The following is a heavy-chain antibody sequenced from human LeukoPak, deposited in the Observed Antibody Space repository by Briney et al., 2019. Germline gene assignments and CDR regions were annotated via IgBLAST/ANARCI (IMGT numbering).Heavy chain of an antibody. CDR1: GGSFSSYIYP. CDR3: ARGVGNSYYYYYMDV. V-gene: IGHV4-39*07. CDR2: ISHSGTT. J-gene: IGHJ6*03. Sequence: SETLSLTCTVSGGSFSSYIYPWGWLRQPPGKGLEWIGSISHSGTTYYNPSHKSRVTISIDTSKSQFSLKLNSVTAADTAVYYCARGVGNSYYYYYMDVWGRGTTVTVSS. D-gene: IGHD1-14*01.